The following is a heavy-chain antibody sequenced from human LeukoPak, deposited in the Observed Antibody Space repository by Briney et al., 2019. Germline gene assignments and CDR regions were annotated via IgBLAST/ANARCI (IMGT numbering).Heavy chain of an antibody. CDR3: ARERRYCSSTSCYMGAFDI. J-gene: IGHJ3*02. CDR1: GYTFTSYY. V-gene: IGHV1-46*01. D-gene: IGHD2-2*02. CDR2: INPSGGST. Sequence: VASVKVSCKTSGYTFTSYYMHWVRQAPGQGLEWMGIINPSGGSTSYAQKFQGRVTMTRDMSTSTVYMELSSLRSEDTAVYYCARERRYCSSTSCYMGAFDIWGQGTMVTVSS.